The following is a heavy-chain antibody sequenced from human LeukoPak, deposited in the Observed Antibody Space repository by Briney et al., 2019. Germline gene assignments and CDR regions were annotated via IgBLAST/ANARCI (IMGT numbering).Heavy chain of an antibody. Sequence: SETLSLTCTVSGGSISSYYWSWIRQPPGKGLEWIGYIYYSGSTNYNPSLKSRVTISVETSKNEFSLKLRSVTAADTAVYYCARRSNYYDILTGYSFGHLDYWGQGTLVTVSP. J-gene: IGHJ4*02. V-gene: IGHV4-59*08. CDR2: IYYSGST. CDR1: GGSISSYY. D-gene: IGHD3-9*01. CDR3: ARRSNYYDILTGYSFGHLDY.